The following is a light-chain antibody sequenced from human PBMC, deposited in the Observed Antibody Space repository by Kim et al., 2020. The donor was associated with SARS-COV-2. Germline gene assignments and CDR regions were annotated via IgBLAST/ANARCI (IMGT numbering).Light chain of an antibody. CDR1: SGSIDYNY. V-gene: IGLV6-57*03. CDR3: QSYNRDNVL. J-gene: IGLJ2*01. Sequence: GKTVTISCTRSSGSIDYNYVQWYQQRPGGVPTTVIYEDDQRPSGVSDRFSGSIDNSSNSASLTISGLRTEDEADYYCQSYNRDNVLFGGGTQLTVL. CDR2: EDD.